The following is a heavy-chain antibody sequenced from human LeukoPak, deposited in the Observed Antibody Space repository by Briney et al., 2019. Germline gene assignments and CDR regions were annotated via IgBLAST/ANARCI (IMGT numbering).Heavy chain of an antibody. V-gene: IGHV4-34*01. J-gene: IGHJ4*02. CDR3: ARGSKLLWY. D-gene: IGHD3-10*01. CDR2: INHSGST. Sequence: SETLSLTCAVYGGSFSGYYWSWIRQPPGKGLEWIGEINHSGSTNYNPSLKSRVTISVDTSKNQFSLKLSSVTAADMAVYYCARGSKLLWYWGQGTLVTVSS. CDR1: GGSFSGYY.